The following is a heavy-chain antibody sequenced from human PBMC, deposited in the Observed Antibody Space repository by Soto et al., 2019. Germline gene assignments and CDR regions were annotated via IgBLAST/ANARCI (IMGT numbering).Heavy chain of an antibody. V-gene: IGHV3-13*01. J-gene: IGHJ6*02. CDR1: GFGFSNYD. Sequence: EVQLVESGGGLVQPGGSLRLSCAASGFGFSNYDMHWVRQVTGKGLEWVSSIGTTGDTYYPGSVKGRFTISRENAKKSLYLQMNSLSAGDTAVYYCGRGEASRYYYYSMDVWGQGTTVTVSS. CDR2: IGTTGDT. D-gene: IGHD1-26*01. CDR3: GRGEASRYYYYSMDV.